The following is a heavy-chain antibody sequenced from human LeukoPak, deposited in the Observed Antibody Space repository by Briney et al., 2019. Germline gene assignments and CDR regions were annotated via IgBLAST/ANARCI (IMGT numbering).Heavy chain of an antibody. D-gene: IGHD4/OR15-4a*01. J-gene: IGHJ3*02. Sequence: GGSLRLSCAASGFTVSSNYMTWVRQTPGKGLEWVSVIYSGGSTYYADSVKGRFTISRDNSKNTLYLQMNSLRAEDTAVYYCAREEVPTGAFDIWGQGTMVTVSS. V-gene: IGHV3-66*01. CDR2: IYSGGST. CDR1: GFTVSSNY. CDR3: AREEVPTGAFDI.